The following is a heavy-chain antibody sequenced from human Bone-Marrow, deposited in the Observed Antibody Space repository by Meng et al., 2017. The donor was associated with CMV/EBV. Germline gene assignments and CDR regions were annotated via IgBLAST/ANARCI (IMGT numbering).Heavy chain of an antibody. J-gene: IGHJ4*01. Sequence: SVKVSCKASGGTFSSYAISWVRQAPGQGLEWMGGIIPIFGTANYAQKFQGRVTITTDESTSTAYMELSSLRSEDTAVYYCASLNDYGDSNGDYWAHGTLVTVSS. V-gene: IGHV1-69*05. CDR2: IIPIFGTA. CDR3: ASLNDYGDSNGDY. D-gene: IGHD4-17*01. CDR1: GGTFSSYA.